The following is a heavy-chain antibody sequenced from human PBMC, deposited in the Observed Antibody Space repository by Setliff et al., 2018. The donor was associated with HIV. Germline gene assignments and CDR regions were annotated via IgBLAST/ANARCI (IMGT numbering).Heavy chain of an antibody. CDR2: ISVSGGRT. CDR3: ARADYGDFVEY. V-gene: IGHV3-23*01. CDR1: GFTFSTYA. D-gene: IGHD4-17*01. J-gene: IGHJ4*02. Sequence: PGGSLRLSCAASGFTFSTYAMSWFRQAPGKGLEWVPSISVSGGRTNHADSVQGRFTISRDNSKNTLYVQMNSLRDEDTAVYYCARADYGDFVEYWGRGTLVT.